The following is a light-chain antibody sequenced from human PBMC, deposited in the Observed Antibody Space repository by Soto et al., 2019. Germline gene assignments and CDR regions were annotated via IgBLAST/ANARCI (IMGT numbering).Light chain of an antibody. Sequence: EVVMTQSPLSLPVTLGQPASISWRSSHGLLYSDGNTYLNWFHQRPGQSPRRLIYKVSNRDSGVPDRFSGSGSGTDFALKISRVEAEDVGVYYCMQGSHWPTTFGQGTRLEIK. CDR1: HGLLYSDGNTY. CDR3: MQGSHWPTT. V-gene: IGKV2-30*01. J-gene: IGKJ5*01. CDR2: KVS.